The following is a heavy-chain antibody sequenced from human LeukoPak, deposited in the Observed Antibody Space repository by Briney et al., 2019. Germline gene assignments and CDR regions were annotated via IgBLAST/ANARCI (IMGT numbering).Heavy chain of an antibody. V-gene: IGHV3-49*04. J-gene: IGHJ5*02. CDR1: GFIFGDYA. CDR2: IRSKAYGGTT. D-gene: IGHD2-8*01. CDR3: TRAGYCSNGVCYNWFDP. Sequence: GASLRLSCTASGFIFGDYAMSWVRQAPGKGLEWVGFIRSKAYGGTTEYAASVKGRFTISRDDSKSIAYLQMNSLKTEDTAVYYCTRAGYCSNGVCYNWFDPWGQGTLVTVSS.